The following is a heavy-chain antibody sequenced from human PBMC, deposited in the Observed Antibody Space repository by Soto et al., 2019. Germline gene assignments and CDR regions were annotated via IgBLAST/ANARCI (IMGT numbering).Heavy chain of an antibody. D-gene: IGHD3-22*01. Sequence: SETLSLTCTVSGGSISSGDYYWSWIRQPPVKGLEWIGYIYYSGSTYYNPSLKSRVTISVDTSKNQFSLKLSSVTAADTAVYYCASQVKTYYYDSSADYRFDYWGQGTLVTVSS. CDR3: ASQVKTYYYDSSADYRFDY. CDR2: IYYSGST. CDR1: GGSISSGDYY. J-gene: IGHJ4*02. V-gene: IGHV4-30-4*01.